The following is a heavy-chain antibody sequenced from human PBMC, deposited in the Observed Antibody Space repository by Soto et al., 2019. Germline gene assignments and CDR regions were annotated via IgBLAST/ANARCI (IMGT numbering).Heavy chain of an antibody. CDR1: GFTFSSYA. CDR2: ISYDGSNK. V-gene: IGHV3-30-3*01. D-gene: IGHD3-10*02. CDR3: ARDQRPYGRTPVGY. Sequence: QVQLMESGGGVVQPGRSLRLSCAASGFTFSSYAMHWVRQAPGKGLEWVAVISYDGSNKYYADSVKGRFTISRDNSKNPLYLQMNSLRAEDTAVYYCARDQRPYGRTPVGYWGQGTLVTVSS. J-gene: IGHJ4*02.